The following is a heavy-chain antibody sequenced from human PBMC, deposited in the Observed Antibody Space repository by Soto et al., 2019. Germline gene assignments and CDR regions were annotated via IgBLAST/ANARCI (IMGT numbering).Heavy chain of an antibody. D-gene: IGHD2-15*01. CDR3: AKGLWCFDY. CDR1: GFTFSSYG. Sequence: GGSLRLSCAASGFTFSSYGMHWVRQAPGKGLEWVAVISYDGSNKYYADSVKGRFTISRDNSKNTLYLQMNSLRAEDTAVYYCAKGLWCFDYWGQGTLVTGSS. V-gene: IGHV3-30*18. J-gene: IGHJ4*02. CDR2: ISYDGSNK.